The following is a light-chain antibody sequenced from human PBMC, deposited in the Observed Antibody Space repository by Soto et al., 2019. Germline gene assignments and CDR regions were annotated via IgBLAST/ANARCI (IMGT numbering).Light chain of an antibody. CDR2: NTY. CDR1: SGSVSTSYY. CDR3: VLYIGSGISV. J-gene: IGLJ2*01. V-gene: IGLV8-61*01. Sequence: QTVVTQEPSFSVSPGGTVTLTCGLSSGSVSTSYYPSWYQQTPGQAPRTLIYNTYTRSSGVPDRFSASILGDTAALTITGAQADDESDYYCVLYIGSGISVFGGGTKLTVL.